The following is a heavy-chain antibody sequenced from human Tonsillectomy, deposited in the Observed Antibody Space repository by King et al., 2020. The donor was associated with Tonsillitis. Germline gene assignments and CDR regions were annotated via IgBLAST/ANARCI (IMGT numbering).Heavy chain of an antibody. CDR3: AKDTYSSSWNYYGMDV. J-gene: IGHJ6*02. D-gene: IGHD6-13*01. Sequence: VQLVESGGGLVQPGRSLRLSCAASGFTFDDYAMHWVRQAPGKGLEWVSGISWNSGSIGYADSVKGRFTISRDNAKNSLYLQMNSLRAEDTALYYCAKDTYSSSWNYYGMDVWGQGTTVTVSS. CDR2: ISWNSGSI. V-gene: IGHV3-9*01. CDR1: GFTFDDYA.